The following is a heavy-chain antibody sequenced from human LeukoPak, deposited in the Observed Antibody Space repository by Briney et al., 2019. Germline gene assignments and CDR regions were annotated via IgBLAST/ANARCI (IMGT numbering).Heavy chain of an antibody. CDR1: GFTFADYG. CDR3: AKDHSGSYFDY. Sequence: PGKSLRLSCAASGFTFADYGMHWVRQAPGKGLEWVAVIWHDGSQKYYADSVKDRFTISRDNSNNTLHLQTNSLRGEDTAVYYCAKDHSGSYFDYWGQGTLVTVSS. V-gene: IGHV3-33*06. J-gene: IGHJ4*02. CDR2: IWHDGSQK. D-gene: IGHD3-10*01.